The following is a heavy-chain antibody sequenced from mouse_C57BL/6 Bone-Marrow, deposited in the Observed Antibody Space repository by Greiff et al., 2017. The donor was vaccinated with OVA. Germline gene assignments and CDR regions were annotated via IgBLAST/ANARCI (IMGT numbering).Heavy chain of an antibody. CDR3: ARGELRWLLPFAY. Sequence: EVQLQQSGGGLVKPGGSLKLSCAASGFTFSDYGMHWVRQAPEKGLEWVAYISSGSSTIYYADTVKGRFTISRDNAKNTLFLQMTSLRSEDTAMYYCARGELRWLLPFAYWGQGTLVTVSA. D-gene: IGHD2-3*01. J-gene: IGHJ3*01. V-gene: IGHV5-17*01. CDR2: ISSGSSTI. CDR1: GFTFSDYG.